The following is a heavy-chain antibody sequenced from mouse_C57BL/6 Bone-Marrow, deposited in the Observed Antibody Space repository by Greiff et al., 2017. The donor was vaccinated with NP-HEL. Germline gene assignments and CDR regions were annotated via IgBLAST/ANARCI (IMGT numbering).Heavy chain of an antibody. Sequence: QVQLQQPGAELVKPGASVKMSCKASGYTFTSYWITWVKQRPGQGLEWIGDIYPGSGSTNYNEKFKSKATLTVDTSSSTAYMQLSSLTSEDSAVYYCARPYDGYYVGWFAYWGQGTLVTVSA. D-gene: IGHD2-3*01. CDR3: ARPYDGYYVGWFAY. CDR2: IYPGSGST. V-gene: IGHV1-55*01. CDR1: GYTFTSYW. J-gene: IGHJ3*01.